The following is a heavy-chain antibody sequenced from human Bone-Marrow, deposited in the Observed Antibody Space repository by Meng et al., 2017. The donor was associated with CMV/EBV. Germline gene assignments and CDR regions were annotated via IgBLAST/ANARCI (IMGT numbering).Heavy chain of an antibody. Sequence: GAGLLKPSETLSLTCAGYGGSFSGYYWSWIRQPPGKGLEWIAEINHSGNTNYNPSLKSRVTISVDTSKNQFSLKLSSVTAADTAVYYCATVGLGMNWFDPWGQGTLVTVSS. J-gene: IGHJ5*02. CDR1: GGSFSGYY. CDR2: INHSGNT. CDR3: ATVGLGMNWFDP. V-gene: IGHV4-34*01.